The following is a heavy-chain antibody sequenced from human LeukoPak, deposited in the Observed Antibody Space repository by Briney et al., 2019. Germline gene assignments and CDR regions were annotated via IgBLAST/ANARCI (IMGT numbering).Heavy chain of an antibody. CDR1: GFTFDDYA. CDR2: ISWNSGSI. D-gene: IGHD2-15*01. CDR3: AKDIGRHCSGGSCYDY. V-gene: IGHV3-9*03. Sequence: PGGSLRLSCAASGFTFDDYAMHWVRQAPGKGLEWVSGISWNSGSIGYADSVKGRFTISRDNAKNSLYLQMNSLRAEDMALYYCAKDIGRHCSGGSCYDYWGQGTLVTVSS. J-gene: IGHJ4*02.